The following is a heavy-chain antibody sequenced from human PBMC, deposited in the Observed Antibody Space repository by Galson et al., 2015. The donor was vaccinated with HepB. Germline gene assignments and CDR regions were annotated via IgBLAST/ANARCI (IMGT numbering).Heavy chain of an antibody. J-gene: IGHJ5*02. CDR1: GFSLSTSGVG. CDR3: AHSTASGGSQGGSPPRAWVDP. D-gene: IGHD1-26*01. Sequence: PALVKPTQTLTLTCTFSGFSLSTSGVGVGWIRQPPGKALEWLALIYWDDDKRYSPSLKSRLTITKDTSKNQVVLTMTNMDPVDTATYYCAHSTASGGSQGGSPPRAWVDPWGQGTLVTVSS. CDR2: IYWDDDK. V-gene: IGHV2-5*02.